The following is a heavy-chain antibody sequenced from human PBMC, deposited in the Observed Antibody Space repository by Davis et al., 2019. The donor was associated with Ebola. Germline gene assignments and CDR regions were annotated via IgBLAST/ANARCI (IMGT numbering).Heavy chain of an antibody. CDR2: LTPSSGCT. Sequence: SVPVSCKASGYTFPGYYIHWVRQAPGQGLEWMGCLTPSSGCTKYAQKFQGRVTMTRDTSIRPAYMDLSRLTSDDTAVYSCARESDAVGASTTDDAFDVWGQGTMVTVSS. J-gene: IGHJ3*01. V-gene: IGHV1-2*02. D-gene: IGHD1-26*01. CDR1: GYTFPGYY. CDR3: ARESDAVGASTTDDAFDV.